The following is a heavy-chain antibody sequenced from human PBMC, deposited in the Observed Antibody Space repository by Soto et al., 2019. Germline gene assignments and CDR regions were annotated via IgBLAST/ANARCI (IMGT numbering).Heavy chain of an antibody. D-gene: IGHD6-13*01. CDR1: GGSISTSTYY. CDR3: ATRAGYSSSWYWSY. CDR2: IYYSGST. V-gene: IGHV4-39*01. J-gene: IGHJ4*02. Sequence: SETLSLTCTVSGGSISTSTYYWGWIRQPPGKGLEWIGSIYYSGSTYSNPSLKSRVSMSVDTSKNQFSLKLSSVTAADTAVYYCATRAGYSSSWYWSYWGQGTQVTVS.